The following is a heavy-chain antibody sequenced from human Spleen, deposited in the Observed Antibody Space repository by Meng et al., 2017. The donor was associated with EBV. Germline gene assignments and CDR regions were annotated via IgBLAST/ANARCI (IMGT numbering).Heavy chain of an antibody. CDR3: SREARSGYGPDY. D-gene: IGHD3-3*01. CDR1: CGSFFSDS. V-gene: IGHV1-69*01. CDR2: FIPRTGRT. J-gene: IGHJ4*02. Sequence: VGLVEGAGWLEPGGWARGRTQPSCGSFFSDSNRWGRRARRQGVEWMGSFIPRTGRTHYDPEFQDSRSITANESASTHFMQLMNRLYADAAVYYCSREARSGYGPDYWGQGTLVTVSS.